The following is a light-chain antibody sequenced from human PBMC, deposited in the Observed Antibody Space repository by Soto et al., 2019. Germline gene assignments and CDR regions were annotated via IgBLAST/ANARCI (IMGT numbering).Light chain of an antibody. Sequence: QSALTQPASVSGSPGQSITISCTGTSSDVGSYNLVSWYQQHPGKAPKLMIYEVSKRPSGVSNRFSGSKSGNTPSLTISGLQAEDEADYYCCSYAGSSTLVFGARTKLTVL. CDR2: EVS. CDR1: SSDVGSYNL. V-gene: IGLV2-23*02. J-gene: IGLJ2*01. CDR3: CSYAGSSTLV.